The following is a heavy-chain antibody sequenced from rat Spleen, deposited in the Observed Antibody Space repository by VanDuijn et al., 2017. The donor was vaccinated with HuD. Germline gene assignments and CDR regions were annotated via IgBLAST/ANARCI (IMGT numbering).Heavy chain of an antibody. Sequence: EVQLVESGGGLVQPGRSLKLSCTASGFTFSNYGMHWIRQAPKKGLEWVATISYDGSSTYYRDSVKGRFTISRDNAKSTLYLQMDSLRSEDTATYYCARRARGYFDYWGQGVMVTVSS. CDR1: GFTFSNYG. J-gene: IGHJ2*01. CDR2: ISYDGSST. V-gene: IGHV5-7*01. CDR3: ARRARGYFDY.